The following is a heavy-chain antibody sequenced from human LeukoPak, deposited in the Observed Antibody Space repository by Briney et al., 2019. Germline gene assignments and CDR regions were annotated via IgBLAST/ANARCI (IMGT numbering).Heavy chain of an antibody. J-gene: IGHJ4*02. Sequence: PSETLSLTCTVSGGSISSYYWSWIRQPPGKGLEWIGYIYYSGSTNYNPSLKSRVTISVDTSKNQFSLKLSSVTAADTAVYYCARANGGLDYWGQGTLVAVSS. V-gene: IGHV4-59*01. D-gene: IGHD2-8*01. CDR3: ARANGGLDY. CDR2: IYYSGST. CDR1: GGSISSYY.